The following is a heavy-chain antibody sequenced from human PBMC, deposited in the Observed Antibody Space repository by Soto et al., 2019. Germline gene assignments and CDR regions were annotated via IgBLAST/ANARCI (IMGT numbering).Heavy chain of an antibody. CDR2: TYYRSKWFH. V-gene: IGHV6-1*01. CDR1: GDSVSSNSAT. CDR3: ARSRGTGTYPHDFQP. Sequence: SQTLSLTCAISGDSVSSNSATWNWIRQSPSRGLQWLGRTYYRSKWFHDYAVSVESRITINPDTSKNQFSLQLSSVTAADTAVYYCARSRGTGTYPHDFQPWGQGTLVTVSS. J-gene: IGHJ1*01. D-gene: IGHD1-26*01.